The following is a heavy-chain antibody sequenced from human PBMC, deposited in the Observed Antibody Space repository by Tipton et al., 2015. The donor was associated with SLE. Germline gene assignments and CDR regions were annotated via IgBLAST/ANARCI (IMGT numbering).Heavy chain of an antibody. D-gene: IGHD1-1*01. Sequence: TLSLTCTVSGGSISSYYWSWIRQPPGKGLEWIGYIYASGSTDYNPSLKSRVTMSVDTSKNQFSLRLRSVTAADTAVYYCARGQHQLGRFDPWGQGTLVTVSS. CDR1: GGSISSYY. CDR3: ARGQHQLGRFDP. J-gene: IGHJ5*02. CDR2: IYASGST. V-gene: IGHV4-59*12.